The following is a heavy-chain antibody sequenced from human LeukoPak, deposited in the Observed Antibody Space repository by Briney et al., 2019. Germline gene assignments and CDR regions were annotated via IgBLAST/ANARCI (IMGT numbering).Heavy chain of an antibody. CDR1: GYSISSGYY. J-gene: IGHJ4*02. V-gene: IGHV4-38-2*01. CDR3: ARHEEITFGGVIATTGFDY. CDR2: IYHSGST. Sequence: PSETLSLTCAVSGYSISSGYYWGWIRQPPGKGLEWIGSIYHSGSTYYNPSLKSRVTISVDTSKNQFSLKLSSVTAADTAVYYCARHEEITFGGVIATTGFDYSGQGTLVTVSS. D-gene: IGHD3-16*02.